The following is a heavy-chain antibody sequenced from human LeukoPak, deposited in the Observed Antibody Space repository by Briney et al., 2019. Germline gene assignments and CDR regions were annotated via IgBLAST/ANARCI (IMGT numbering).Heavy chain of an antibody. CDR2: IYYSGST. CDR1: GGSISSYY. CDR3: ARGNNDFWSGYSQYYYYYMDV. D-gene: IGHD3-3*01. V-gene: IGHV4-59*01. J-gene: IGHJ6*03. Sequence: PSETLSLTCTVSGGSISSYYWSWIRQPPGKGLEWIGYIYYSGSTNYNPSLKSRVTISVDTSKNQFSLKLRSVTAADTAVYYCARGNNDFWSGYSQYYYYYMDVWGKGTTVTVSS.